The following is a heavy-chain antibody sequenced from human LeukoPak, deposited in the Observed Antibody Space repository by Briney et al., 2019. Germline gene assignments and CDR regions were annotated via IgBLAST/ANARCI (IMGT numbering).Heavy chain of an antibody. CDR3: ARGGFGYNPLDY. CDR1: GYTFTSYD. Sequence: ASVKVSCKASGYTFTSYDINWVRQATGQGLAGMGWMNPNSGNTHYAQKFLGRVTMTRNTSISTAYMELSSLRSEDTAVYYCARGGFGYNPLDYWGQGTLVTVSS. J-gene: IGHJ4*02. D-gene: IGHD5-24*01. CDR2: MNPNSGNT. V-gene: IGHV1-8*01.